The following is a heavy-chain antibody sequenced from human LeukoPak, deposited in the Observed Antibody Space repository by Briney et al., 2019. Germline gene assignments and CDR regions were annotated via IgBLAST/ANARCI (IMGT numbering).Heavy chain of an antibody. Sequence: GGSLRLSCAASGFTVSSNYMSWVRQAPGKGLEWVSVIYSSGSTYYADSLKGRFTISRDNSKTTLSLKLNSLRAADTAVYYCAMKAVPRPRLHDAFDFWGQGTVVSVSS. CDR2: IYSSGST. CDR3: AMKAVPRPRLHDAFDF. CDR1: GFTVSSNY. J-gene: IGHJ3*01. D-gene: IGHD5-24*01. V-gene: IGHV3-53*01.